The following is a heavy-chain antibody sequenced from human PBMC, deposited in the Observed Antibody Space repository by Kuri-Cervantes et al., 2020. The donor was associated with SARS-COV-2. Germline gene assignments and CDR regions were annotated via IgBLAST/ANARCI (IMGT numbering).Heavy chain of an antibody. CDR2: ISSSGSTI. CDR1: GFTFSDYY. Sequence: LSLTCAASGFTFSDYYMSWIRQAPGKGLEWVSYISSSGSTIYYADSVKGRFTISRDNAKNSLYLQMNSLRAEDTAVYYCARDLGPYGDYLLDWGQGTLVTVSS. V-gene: IGHV3-11*04. D-gene: IGHD4-17*01. J-gene: IGHJ4*02. CDR3: ARDLGPYGDYLLD.